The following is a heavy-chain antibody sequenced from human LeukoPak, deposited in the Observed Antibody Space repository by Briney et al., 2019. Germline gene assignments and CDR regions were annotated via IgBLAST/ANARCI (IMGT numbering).Heavy chain of an antibody. CDR2: IYNSGIS. D-gene: IGHD3-10*01. Sequence: PSETLSLTCTVSGGSISSSGYYWAWIRQPPGEGLNWIGNIYNSGISYYNPSLKSRVTISVDTSKNQFSLRLSSVTAADTAVYYCARRRGTRFGGEPMSYFDYWGQGTLVTVSS. CDR1: GGSISSSGYY. J-gene: IGHJ4*02. CDR3: ARRRGTRFGGEPMSYFDY. V-gene: IGHV4-39*01.